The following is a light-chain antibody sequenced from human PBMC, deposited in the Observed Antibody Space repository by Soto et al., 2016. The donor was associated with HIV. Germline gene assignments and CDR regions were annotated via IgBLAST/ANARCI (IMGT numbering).Light chain of an antibody. J-gene: IGLJ1*01. V-gene: IGLV3-21*03. CDR2: DDS. Sequence: SYVLTQPPSVSVAPGKTARITCGGNNIESKTVHWYQQRPGQAPVLVVYDDSDRPSGIPERFSGSNSGNTATPIISRVEAGDEADYYCQVWDSSSDPYVFGTGTKVTVL. CDR1: NIESKT. CDR3: QVWDSSSDPYV.